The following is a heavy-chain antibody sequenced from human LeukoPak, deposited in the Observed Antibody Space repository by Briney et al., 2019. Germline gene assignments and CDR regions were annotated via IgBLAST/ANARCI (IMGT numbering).Heavy chain of an antibody. CDR3: ARVTTGGYYNY. V-gene: IGHV4-61*02. Sequence: SETLSLTCTVSGGSISSGSYYWSWIRQPAGKGLEWIGRIYTSGSTNYNPSLKSRVTISLDTSENHFSLKLSSVTAAHTAVYYCARVTTGGYYNYWGQGTLVTVSS. CDR2: IYTSGST. CDR1: GGSISSGSYY. D-gene: IGHD3-22*01. J-gene: IGHJ4*02.